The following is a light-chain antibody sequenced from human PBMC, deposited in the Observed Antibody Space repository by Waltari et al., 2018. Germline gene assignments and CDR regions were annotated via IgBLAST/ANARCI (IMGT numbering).Light chain of an antibody. J-gene: IGKJ4*01. CDR3: QQANSFPLT. CDR1: QGISSW. Sequence: IQMAPSPTSVAAFVGGQGHITCRASQGISSWLAWYQQKPGKAPKLLIYAAASLQSGVPSRFSGSGSGTDFTLTISSLQPEDFATYYCQQANSFPLTFGGGTKVEIK. V-gene: IGKV1D-12*01. CDR2: AAA.